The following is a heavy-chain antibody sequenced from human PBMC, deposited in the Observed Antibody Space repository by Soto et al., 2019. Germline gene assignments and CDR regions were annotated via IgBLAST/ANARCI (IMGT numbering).Heavy chain of an antibody. V-gene: IGHV3-23*01. CDR1: GFNFSIHA. Sequence: PGGSLRLSCAASGFNFSIHAMSWVRQAPGQGLEWVSGITATSWTKYYAESVQGRLTISRDNSKNMVFLQMASLRADDSAVYFCAKIVPHLVRPEVCYGIDAWGQVTRVTVSS. D-gene: IGHD1-20*01. CDR2: ITATSWTK. CDR3: AKIVPHLVRPEVCYGIDA. J-gene: IGHJ6*02.